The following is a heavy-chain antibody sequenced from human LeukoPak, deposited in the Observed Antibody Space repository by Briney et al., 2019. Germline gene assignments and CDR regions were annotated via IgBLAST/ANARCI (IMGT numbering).Heavy chain of an antibody. Sequence: ASVKVSCKASGGTFSSYAISWVRQAPGQGLEWMGWITPGGSTNHPQKFQGRVAITWDTSITTAYMDLSRLTSDDTAVYYCARDRYGDGFAHLDYWGQGALVTVSS. D-gene: IGHD5-24*01. J-gene: IGHJ4*02. CDR1: GGTFSSYA. CDR2: ITPGGST. V-gene: IGHV1-2*02. CDR3: ARDRYGDGFAHLDY.